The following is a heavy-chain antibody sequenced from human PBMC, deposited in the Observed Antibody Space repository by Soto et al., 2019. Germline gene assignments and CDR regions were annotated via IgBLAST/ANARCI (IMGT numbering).Heavy chain of an antibody. CDR2: ISTSSSYI. Sequence: PGGSLRLSCAASGFTFTSYSMNWVRQAPGKGLEWVSSISTSSSYIYYADSVKGRFTISRDNAKNSLYLQMNSLRAEDTAVYYYSRLGGYSYTCDYWGQGTLVTVSS. CDR1: GFTFTSYS. D-gene: IGHD5-18*01. CDR3: SRLGGYSYTCDY. J-gene: IGHJ4*02. V-gene: IGHV3-21*01.